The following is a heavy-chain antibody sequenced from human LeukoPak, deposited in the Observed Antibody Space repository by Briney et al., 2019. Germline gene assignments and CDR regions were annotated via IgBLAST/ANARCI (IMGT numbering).Heavy chain of an antibody. D-gene: IGHD3-22*01. V-gene: IGHV3-7*01. Sequence: PGGSLRLSCAASGFTFSSYGMSWVRQAPGEGLEWVANIKQDGSEKYYVDSVKGRFAISRDNAKISLYLQMNSLRAEDTAVYYCARGGFYYDSSYRGYYFDYWGQGTLVTVSS. CDR3: ARGGFYYDSSYRGYYFDY. CDR1: GFTFSSYG. CDR2: IKQDGSEK. J-gene: IGHJ4*02.